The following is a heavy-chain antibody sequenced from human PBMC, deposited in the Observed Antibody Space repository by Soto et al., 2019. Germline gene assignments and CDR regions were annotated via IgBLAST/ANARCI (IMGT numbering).Heavy chain of an antibody. J-gene: IGHJ6*02. V-gene: IGHV4-59*01. Sequence: QVQLQESGPGLVKPSETLSLTCTVSGGSISSYYWSWIRQPPGKGLEWIGYIYYSGSTNYNPSLKRRVTISVDTSKNQFSLKLSSVTAADTAVYYCARSERPFGGRGYYYGMDVWGQGTTVTVSS. CDR1: GGSISSYY. CDR2: IYYSGST. D-gene: IGHD3-16*01. CDR3: ARSERPFGGRGYYYGMDV.